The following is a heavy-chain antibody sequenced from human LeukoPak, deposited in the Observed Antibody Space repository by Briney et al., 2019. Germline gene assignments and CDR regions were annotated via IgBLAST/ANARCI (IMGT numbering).Heavy chain of an antibody. CDR3: ARQITDQSSGYDSIDY. Sequence: GESLKISCKASGYRFTTYWIGWVRQLPGKGLEWMGIIYPGDSDTRYSPSFEGQATISADKSITTAYLQWSSLKASDTAMYYCARQITDQSSGYDSIDYRGQGTLVTVSS. D-gene: IGHD5-12*01. J-gene: IGHJ4*02. CDR1: GYRFTTYW. CDR2: IYPGDSDT. V-gene: IGHV5-51*01.